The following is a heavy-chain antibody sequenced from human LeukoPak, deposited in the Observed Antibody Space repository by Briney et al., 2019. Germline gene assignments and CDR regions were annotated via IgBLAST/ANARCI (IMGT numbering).Heavy chain of an antibody. J-gene: IGHJ4*02. CDR3: TRRTSVLPFDY. D-gene: IGHD2-8*01. CDR1: GFTLSSYW. CDR2: INNDGIST. Sequence: GGSLRLSCATSGFTLSSYWMHWVRQVPGKGLEWLSRINNDGISTSYAVSVKGRFTISRDNAKNTLYLQMNSLRAEDTAVYYCTRRTSVLPFDYWGQGTLVTVSS. V-gene: IGHV3-74*01.